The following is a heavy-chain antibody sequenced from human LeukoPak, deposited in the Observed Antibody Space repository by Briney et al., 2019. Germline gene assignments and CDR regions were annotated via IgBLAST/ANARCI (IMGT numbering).Heavy chain of an antibody. V-gene: IGHV3-33*01. CDR1: GFTFSSYD. CDR2: IWYDGSNK. Sequence: GRSLRLSCAASGFTFSSYDMHWVRQAPGKGLEWVAVIWYDGSNKYYADSVKGRFTISRDNSKNTLYLQMNSLRAEDTAVYYCARSGVRGVKDFDYWGQGTLVTVSS. CDR3: ARSGVRGVKDFDY. D-gene: IGHD3-10*01. J-gene: IGHJ4*02.